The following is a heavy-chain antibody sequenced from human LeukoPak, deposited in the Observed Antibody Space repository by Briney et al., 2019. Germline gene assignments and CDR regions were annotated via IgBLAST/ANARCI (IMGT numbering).Heavy chain of an antibody. Sequence: KPSETLSLTCTVSGGSISSSSYYWGWIRLPPGKGLEWIGNIYYSGSTNYNPSLKSRVTISVDMSKNQFSLKLSSVTAADTAVYYCARYLYCSGGSCYSFFDYWGQGTLVTVSS. CDR3: ARYLYCSGGSCYSFFDY. CDR2: IYYSGST. D-gene: IGHD2-15*01. J-gene: IGHJ4*02. V-gene: IGHV4-39*07. CDR1: GGSISSSSYY.